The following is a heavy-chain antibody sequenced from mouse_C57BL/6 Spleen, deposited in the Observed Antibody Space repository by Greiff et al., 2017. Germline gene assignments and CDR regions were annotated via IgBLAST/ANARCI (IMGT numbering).Heavy chain of an antibody. CDR3: AGGGNYWYFDV. CDR2: IYPGSGNT. CDR1: GYSFTSYY. Sequence: VKLQQSGPELVKPGASVKISCKASGYSFTSYYIHWVKQRPGQGLEWIGWIYPGSGNTKYNEKFKGKATLTADTSSSTAYMQRSSLTSEDSAVYYCAGGGNYWYFDVWGTGTTVTVSS. D-gene: IGHD2-1*01. J-gene: IGHJ1*03. V-gene: IGHV1-66*01.